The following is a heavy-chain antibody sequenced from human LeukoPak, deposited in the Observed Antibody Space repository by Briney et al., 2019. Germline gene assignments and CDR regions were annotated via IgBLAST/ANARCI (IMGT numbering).Heavy chain of an antibody. CDR1: GDTFTRYA. CDR3: ARDYCSRTSCYYFDY. Sequence: SVKVSCKASGDTFTRYAISWVRQAPGQGLEWMGNIIPISDTTADYAQKFQGRVTITTDKSTGTAYMELSGLRSEDTATYYCARDYCSRTSCYYFDYWGQGTLVTVSS. CDR2: IIPISDTTA. V-gene: IGHV1-69*05. J-gene: IGHJ4*02. D-gene: IGHD2-2*01.